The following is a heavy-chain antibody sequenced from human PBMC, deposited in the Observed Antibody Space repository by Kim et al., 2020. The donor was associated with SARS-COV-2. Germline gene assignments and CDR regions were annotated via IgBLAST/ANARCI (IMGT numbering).Heavy chain of an antibody. J-gene: IGHJ2*01. CDR2: ITTNTGSP. CDR1: GYAFTSFG. Sequence: ASVKVSCKASGYAFTSFGVNWVRQAPGQGLEWMGWITTNTGSPTYAQGFTGRFVFSLDTSVSAAYLEISSLKAEDTAVYYCARFRGGWYFDLWGRGTLVT. CDR3: ARFRGGWYFDL. V-gene: IGHV7-4-1*02. D-gene: IGHD3-10*01.